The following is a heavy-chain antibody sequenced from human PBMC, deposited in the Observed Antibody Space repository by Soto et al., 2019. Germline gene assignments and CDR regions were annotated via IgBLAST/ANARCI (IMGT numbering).Heavy chain of an antibody. J-gene: IGHJ2*01. D-gene: IGHD1-20*01. Sequence: EVQLLESGGGLVQPGGSLRLSCAASGFTFNSYAMSWVRQAPGKGLEWVSAISGSGGSRYYADSVKGRFTISRDTSKSTLYLQMSSLRAEDTAVYYCAKFDFPSLYNIDGYFDLWGRGTPVTVSS. CDR1: GFTFNSYA. CDR3: AKFDFPSLYNIDGYFDL. CDR2: ISGSGGSR. V-gene: IGHV3-23*01.